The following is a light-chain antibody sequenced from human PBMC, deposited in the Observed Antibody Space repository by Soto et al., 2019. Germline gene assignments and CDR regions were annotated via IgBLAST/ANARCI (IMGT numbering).Light chain of an antibody. J-gene: IGKJ2*01. Sequence: EIVMTQSPATLSVSPGERATLSCRASQSVSSYLAWYQQKPGLPPRLLIYDASTRATGIPDRFSGSGSGTDFTLTINSLQSADFAVYYCQQDSYWPPLYTFGRGTKLEIK. CDR1: QSVSSY. CDR2: DAS. V-gene: IGKV3-15*01. CDR3: QQDSYWPPLYT.